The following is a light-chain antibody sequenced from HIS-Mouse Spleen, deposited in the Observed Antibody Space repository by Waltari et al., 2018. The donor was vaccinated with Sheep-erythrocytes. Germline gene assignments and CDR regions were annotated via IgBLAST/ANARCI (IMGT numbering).Light chain of an antibody. J-gene: IGLJ1*01. Sequence: QSALTQPRSVSGSPGRSVTISCTGTSSASGGYYYVTWYQQHPGKAPKPMIYDVSKRPSGVPGSYSGAQSGNTASLTISALQAEDEADYYCCSYAGSYNYVFGTGTKVTVL. CDR2: DVS. CDR3: CSYAGSYNYV. V-gene: IGLV2-11*01. CDR1: SSASGGYYY.